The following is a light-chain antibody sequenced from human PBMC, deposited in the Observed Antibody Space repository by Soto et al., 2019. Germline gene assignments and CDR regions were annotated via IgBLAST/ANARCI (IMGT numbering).Light chain of an antibody. CDR1: SSDVGNYNY. CDR2: DVS. V-gene: IGLV2-11*01. Sequence: QSALTQPRSVSGSPGQSVTISCTGTSSDVGNYNYVSRYQQHPGKAPKLMIYDVSKRPSGVPDRFSGSKSGNTASLTISGLQADDEADYYCCSYAGSYNYVFGTGTKLTVL. CDR3: CSYAGSYNYV. J-gene: IGLJ1*01.